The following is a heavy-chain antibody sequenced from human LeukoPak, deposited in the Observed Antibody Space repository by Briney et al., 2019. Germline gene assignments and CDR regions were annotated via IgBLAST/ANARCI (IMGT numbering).Heavy chain of an antibody. CDR2: IGTAGDT. Sequence: PGGSLRLSCAASGFTFSSYDMHWVRQATGKGLEWVSAIGTAGDTYYPGSVKGRFTISRENAKNSLYLQMNSLRAGDTAVYYCARAGDDILTGYYDCWGQGTLVTVSS. CDR1: GFTFSSYD. D-gene: IGHD3-9*01. J-gene: IGHJ4*02. V-gene: IGHV3-13*01. CDR3: ARAGDDILTGYYDC.